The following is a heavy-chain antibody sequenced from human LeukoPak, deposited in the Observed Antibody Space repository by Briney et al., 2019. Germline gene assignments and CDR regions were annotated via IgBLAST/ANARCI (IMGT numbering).Heavy chain of an antibody. CDR3: AKGSGINHYPWIDP. J-gene: IGHJ5*02. CDR1: EFTFSNYA. V-gene: IGHV3-23*01. Sequence: GGSLRLSCAAAEFTFSNYAMNWVRQAPGKGLEWVSGISGGGGSTYYADSVKGRFTISRDNSKNTLYLQMDSLRAEDTALYYCAKGSGINHYPWIDPWGQGTLVTVSS. D-gene: IGHD1-14*01. CDR2: ISGGGGST.